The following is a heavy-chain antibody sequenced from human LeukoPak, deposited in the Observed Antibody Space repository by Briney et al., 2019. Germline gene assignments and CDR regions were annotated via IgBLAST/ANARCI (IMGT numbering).Heavy chain of an antibody. D-gene: IGHD1-7*01. J-gene: IGHJ4*02. CDR3: ARDLGSGTPLDC. CDR1: GFSFSSYW. V-gene: IGHV3-74*01. CDR2: IRSDGTST. Sequence: GGSLRLSCEASGFSFSSYWMHWVRQAPGEGPVWVSLIRSDGTSTSYADSVKGRFTISRDNAKNTVYLQMNSLRAEDTAVYYCARDLGSGTPLDCRGQGTLVTVSS.